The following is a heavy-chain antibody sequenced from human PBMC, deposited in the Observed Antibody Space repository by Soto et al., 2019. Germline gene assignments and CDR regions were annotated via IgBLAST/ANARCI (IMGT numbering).Heavy chain of an antibody. D-gene: IGHD5-12*01. CDR3: AREGSYSAYNFAQGIQLWSVDF. CDR1: GGSINTFY. J-gene: IGHJ4*02. Sequence: ETLSLTCTVSGGSINTFYWSWVRQPAGKGLEWIGRIFSSGSTSFNPSLESRVAMSVDTSKNHFSLNLSSVTAADMAVYYCAREGSYSAYNFAQGIQLWSVDFWGQGARVTVPQ. V-gene: IGHV4-4*07. CDR2: IFSSGST.